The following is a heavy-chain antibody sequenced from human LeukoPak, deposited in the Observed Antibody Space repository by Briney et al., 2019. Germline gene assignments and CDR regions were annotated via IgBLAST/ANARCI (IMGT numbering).Heavy chain of an antibody. CDR3: ARDFPYSSSWYPYFDY. CDR2: INTNTGNP. CDR1: GYTFTSYD. Sequence: ASVKVSCKASGYTFTSYDMNWVRQAPGQGLEWMGWINTNTGNPTYAQGFTGRFVFSLDTSVSTAYLQISSLKAEDTAVYYCARDFPYSSSWYPYFDYWGQGTLVTVSS. V-gene: IGHV7-4-1*02. J-gene: IGHJ4*02. D-gene: IGHD6-13*01.